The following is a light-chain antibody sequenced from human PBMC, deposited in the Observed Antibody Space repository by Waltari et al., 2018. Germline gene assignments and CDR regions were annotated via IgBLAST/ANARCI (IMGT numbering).Light chain of an antibody. J-gene: IGKJ5*01. CDR2: SAS. CDR1: QNLAIY. Sequence: DIQMTQSPSSLSAFVGDRVTITCRAGQNLAIYLNWYQQKPGKVTNLLIYSASTLQSWVPSRFSGSGSGTDFTLTINNLQPEDFATYYCQQTYSTLSITFGQGTRLKIK. CDR3: QQTYSTLSIT. V-gene: IGKV1-39*01.